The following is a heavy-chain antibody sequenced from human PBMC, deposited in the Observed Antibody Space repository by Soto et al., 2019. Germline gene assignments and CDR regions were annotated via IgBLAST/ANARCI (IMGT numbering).Heavy chain of an antibody. CDR3: AKSGCSGGSCYSVFYYGMDV. D-gene: IGHD2-15*01. Sequence: EVQLLESGGGLVQPGGSLRLSCAASGFTFSSYAMSWVRQAPGKGLEWVSAISGSGGSTYYADSVKGRFTISRDNSKNTLYLQMNSLRADDTAVYYCAKSGCSGGSCYSVFYYGMDVWGQGTTVTVSS. V-gene: IGHV3-23*01. CDR1: GFTFSSYA. CDR2: ISGSGGST. J-gene: IGHJ6*02.